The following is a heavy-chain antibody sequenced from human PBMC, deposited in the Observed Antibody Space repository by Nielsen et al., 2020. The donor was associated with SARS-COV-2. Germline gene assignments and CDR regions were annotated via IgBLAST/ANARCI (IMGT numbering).Heavy chain of an antibody. CDR2: ISYDGSNK. D-gene: IGHD2-21*01. CDR3: ARDYFNYGDFYAFDL. Sequence: GESLKISCAASGFTFSSYAMHWVRQAPGKGLEWVAVISYDGSNKYYADSVKGRFTISRDNSKNTLYLQMNSLRAEDTAMYYCARDYFNYGDFYAFDLWGPGTRVTVSS. V-gene: IGHV3-30-3*01. CDR1: GFTFSSYA. J-gene: IGHJ3*01.